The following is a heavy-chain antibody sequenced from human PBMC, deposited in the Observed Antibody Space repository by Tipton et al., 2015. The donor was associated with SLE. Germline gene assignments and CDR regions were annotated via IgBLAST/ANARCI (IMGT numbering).Heavy chain of an antibody. CDR3: ATTVTTWGAFDI. CDR2: TYRGGSR. D-gene: IGHD4-17*01. V-gene: IGHV3-53*04. Sequence: QLVQSGGGLVQPGSSLRLSCAASGFTVSSNDMSWVRQAPGKGLGWVSVTYRGGSRYLADAVKGRFTVSRDISKNTLYLQMDILRADDTAVYYCATTVTTWGAFDIWGQGTKVTVSS. CDR1: GFTVSSND. J-gene: IGHJ3*02.